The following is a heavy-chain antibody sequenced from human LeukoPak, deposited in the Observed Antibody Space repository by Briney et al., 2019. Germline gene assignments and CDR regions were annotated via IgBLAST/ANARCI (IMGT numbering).Heavy chain of an antibody. V-gene: IGHV3-20*04. CDR3: AHSGATKYYYDSSGTDY. J-gene: IGHJ4*02. D-gene: IGHD3-22*01. CDR2: INWNGGST. CDR1: GFTFNDYG. Sequence: PGGSLRLSCAASGFTFNDYGMSWVRQAPGKGLEWVSGINWNGGSTSYADSVKGRFTISRDNAKNSLYLQMNSLRAEDTAVYYCAHSGATKYYYDSSGTDYWGQGTLVTVSS.